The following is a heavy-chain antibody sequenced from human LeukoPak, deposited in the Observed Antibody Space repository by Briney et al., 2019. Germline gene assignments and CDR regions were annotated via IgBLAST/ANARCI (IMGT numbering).Heavy chain of an antibody. CDR2: IYYSGST. J-gene: IGHJ6*03. CDR3: TRGSIAYYYMDV. CDR1: GGSISSGSYF. Sequence: SETLSLTCTISGGSISSGSYFWSWIRQPPGKGLEWIGNIYYSGSTNYNPSLKSRVTISVDTSKNQFSLKLSSVTAADTAVYYCTRGSIAYYYMDVWGKGTTVTISS. D-gene: IGHD3-22*01. V-gene: IGHV4-61*01.